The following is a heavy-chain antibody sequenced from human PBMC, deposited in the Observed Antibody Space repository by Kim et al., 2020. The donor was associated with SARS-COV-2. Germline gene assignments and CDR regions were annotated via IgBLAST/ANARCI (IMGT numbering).Heavy chain of an antibody. D-gene: IGHD4-17*01. CDR3: AKNQLATVTTEYYFDY. V-gene: IGHV3-30*02. J-gene: IGHJ4*02. Sequence: SVKGRFTISRDNSKNTLYLQMNSLRAEDTAVYYCAKNQLATVTTEYYFDYWGQGTLVTVSS.